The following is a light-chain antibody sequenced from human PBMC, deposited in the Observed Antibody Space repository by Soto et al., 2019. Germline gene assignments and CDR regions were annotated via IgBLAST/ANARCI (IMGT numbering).Light chain of an antibody. Sequence: DIQMTQSPSTLSASVGDRVTITCRASQSISSWLAWYQKKPGKAPKLLIYDASSLESGVPSRFSGSGSVTEFTLTISSLQPDDSATYYCQRYDYFTTFGQGTKLEIK. CDR3: QRYDYFTT. CDR1: QSISSW. CDR2: DAS. V-gene: IGKV1-5*01. J-gene: IGKJ2*01.